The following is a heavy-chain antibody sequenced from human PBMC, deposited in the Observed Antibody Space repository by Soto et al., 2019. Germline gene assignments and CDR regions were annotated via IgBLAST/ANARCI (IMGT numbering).Heavy chain of an antibody. CDR3: AREYCSSTSCAYYYGMDV. J-gene: IGHJ6*02. Sequence: GESLKISCKGSGYSFTSYWIGWARQMPGKGLEWMGIIYPGDSDTRYSPSFQGQVTISADKSISTAYLQWSSLKASDTAMYYCAREYCSSTSCAYYYGMDVWGQGTTVTVSS. CDR1: GYSFTSYW. D-gene: IGHD2-2*01. V-gene: IGHV5-51*01. CDR2: IYPGDSDT.